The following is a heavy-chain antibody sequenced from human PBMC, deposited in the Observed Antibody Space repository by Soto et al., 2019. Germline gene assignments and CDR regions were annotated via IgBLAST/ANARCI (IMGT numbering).Heavy chain of an antibody. J-gene: IGHJ6*02. CDR1: GFTFGDYA. D-gene: IGHD6-19*01. CDR2: IRSKAYGGTT. V-gene: IGHV3-49*03. CDR3: TAVAGTFLGGVSYYYYGMDV. Sequence: GFLRLSCRASGFTFGDYARSWFRQAPGKGLEWVGFIRSKAYGGTTEYAASVKGRFTISRDDSKSIAYLQMNSLKTEDTAVYYCTAVAGTFLGGVSYYYYGMDVWGQGTTVTVSS.